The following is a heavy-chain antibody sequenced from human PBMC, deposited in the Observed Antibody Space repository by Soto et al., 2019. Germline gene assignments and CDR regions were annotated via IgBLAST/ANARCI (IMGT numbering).Heavy chain of an antibody. J-gene: IGHJ4*02. CDR1: GFTFSSYG. CDR3: AKDPSSGYYLTPDY. Sequence: GGSLRLSCAASGFTFSSYGVHWVRQAPGKGLEWVAVISYDGSNKYYADSVKGRFTISRDNSKNTLYLQMNSLRAEDTAVYYCAKDPSSGYYLTPDYWGQGTLVTVYS. CDR2: ISYDGSNK. D-gene: IGHD3-22*01. V-gene: IGHV3-30*18.